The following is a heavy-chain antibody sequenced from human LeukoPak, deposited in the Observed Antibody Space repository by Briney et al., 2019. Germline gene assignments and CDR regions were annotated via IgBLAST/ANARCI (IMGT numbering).Heavy chain of an antibody. J-gene: IGHJ5*02. CDR1: GGSMTHYF. CDR2: THTSGSP. CDR3: ARATQRYCSGTTCFPYWFDT. V-gene: IGHV4-4*09. Sequence: SETLSLTRTVSGGSMTHYFWNWIRQAPGKGLEWIGYTHTSGSPDYSRSLKSRVTISLDTSKNHFSLMLSSVTAADTAVYFCARATQRYCSGTTCFPYWFDTWGQGTLATVSS. D-gene: IGHD2-2*01.